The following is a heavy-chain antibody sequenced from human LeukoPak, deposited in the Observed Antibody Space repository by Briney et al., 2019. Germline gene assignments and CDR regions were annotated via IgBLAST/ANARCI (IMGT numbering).Heavy chain of an antibody. D-gene: IGHD4-23*01. CDR1: GCDFNSYW. J-gene: IGHJ4*02. CDR3: ASRPFETTVVPWYFY. CDR2: IRPMNSDV. Sequence: GAALQISFRGAGCDFNSYWVAWVRRLPGEGGEGMGRIRPMNSDVRYSPSFQGQVTISADRSINPAYLQWSSLPASDTAMYYCASRPFETTVVPWYFYWGEGTQVTVSS. V-gene: IGHV5-51*01.